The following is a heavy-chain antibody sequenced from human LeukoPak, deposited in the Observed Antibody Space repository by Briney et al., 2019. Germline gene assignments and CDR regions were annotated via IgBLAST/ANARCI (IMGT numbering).Heavy chain of an antibody. CDR1: GFTFSSYA. V-gene: IGHV3-30*04. J-gene: IGHJ4*02. Sequence: PGGSLRLSCAASGFTFSSYAMHWVRQAPGKGLDWVAVISYDGSNKYYADSVKGRFTIFRDNSKNTLYLQMNSLRAEDTAVYYCARSRSGGSLLGYWGQGTLVTVSS. CDR3: ARSRSGGSLLGY. CDR2: ISYDGSNK. D-gene: IGHD2-15*01.